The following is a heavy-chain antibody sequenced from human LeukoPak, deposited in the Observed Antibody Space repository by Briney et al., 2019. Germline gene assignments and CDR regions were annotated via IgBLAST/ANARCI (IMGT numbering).Heavy chain of an antibody. V-gene: IGHV4-4*07. D-gene: IGHD3-22*01. Sequence: SETLSLTCTVSGGSISSYYWSWVRQPAGKGLEWIGRIYTSGSTNYNPSLKSRVTMSVDTSKNQFSLKLSSVTAADTAVYYCARGSYYYDSSGYYYDYFDYWGQGTLVTVSS. CDR1: GGSISSYY. CDR3: ARGSYYYDSSGYYYDYFDY. CDR2: IYTSGST. J-gene: IGHJ4*02.